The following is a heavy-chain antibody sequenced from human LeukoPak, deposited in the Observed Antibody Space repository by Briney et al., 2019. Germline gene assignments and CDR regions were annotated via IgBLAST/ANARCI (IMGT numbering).Heavy chain of an antibody. J-gene: IGHJ4*02. CDR3: ARDAGSYCSGGSCFGY. CDR2: IIPIFGTA. D-gene: IGHD2-15*01. Sequence: ASVKVSCKASGGTFSSYAISWVRQAPGQGLEWMGGIIPIFGTANYAQKFQGRVTITADESTSTAYMELSSLRSEDTAVYYCARDAGSYCSGGSCFGYWGQGTLVTVSS. CDR1: GGTFSSYA. V-gene: IGHV1-69*13.